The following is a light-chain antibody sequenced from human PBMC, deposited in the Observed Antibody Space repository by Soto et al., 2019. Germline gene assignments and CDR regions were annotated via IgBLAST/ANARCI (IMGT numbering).Light chain of an antibody. J-gene: IGKJ4*01. CDR1: KSFSRSY. CDR3: QQYGSSPLT. V-gene: IGKV3-20*01. Sequence: EIVLTQSPDTLSLSPGERATLSCRASKSFSRSYLAWYQQKPGQAPRLLIYVASSRATGIPDRFSGSGSGTDFTLTIRRLEPEDFAVYYCQQYGSSPLTFGGGTKVDIK. CDR2: VAS.